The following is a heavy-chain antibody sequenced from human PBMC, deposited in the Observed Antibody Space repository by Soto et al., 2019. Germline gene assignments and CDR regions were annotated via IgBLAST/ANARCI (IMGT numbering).Heavy chain of an antibody. CDR3: AQDPPYSGDYDY. D-gene: IGHD4-17*01. CDR1: GVTCSSYA. CDR2: ISGSGGST. J-gene: IGHJ4*02. V-gene: IGHV3-23*01. Sequence: PVGSRRLSTAASGVTCSSYAMSWIRQTPGKGLEWVSAISGSGGSTYYADSVKGRFTISRDNSKNTLYLQMNSLRAEDTAVYYCAQDPPYSGDYDYWGQGTLVTVSS.